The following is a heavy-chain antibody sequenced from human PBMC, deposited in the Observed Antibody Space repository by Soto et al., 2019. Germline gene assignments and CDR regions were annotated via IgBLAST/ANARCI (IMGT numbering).Heavy chain of an antibody. CDR2: INHSGST. CDR1: GGSFSGYY. Sequence: SETLSLTCAVYGGSFSGYYWSWIRQPPGKGLEWIGEINHSGSTNYNPSLKSRVTISVDTSKNQFSLKLSSVTAADTAVYYCARTPNYCSGGSCYSYYIDYWGQGTLVTVSS. CDR3: ARTPNYCSGGSCYSYYIDY. D-gene: IGHD2-15*01. V-gene: IGHV4-34*01. J-gene: IGHJ4*02.